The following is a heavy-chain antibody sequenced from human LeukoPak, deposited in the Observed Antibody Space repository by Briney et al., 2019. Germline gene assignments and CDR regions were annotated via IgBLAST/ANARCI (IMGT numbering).Heavy chain of an antibody. CDR2: IYYNGST. Sequence: PSDTLSLTCTVSGGYISGYYWSWIRQPPGKGLEWIGDIYYNGSTSHNPSLKSRLTISVDTSKEQFSLNLSSVTAADTAVYYCARDFHSRYGGRYLDYWGQGTLVTVSS. CDR3: ARDFHSRYGGRYLDY. CDR1: GGYISGYY. D-gene: IGHD1-26*01. J-gene: IGHJ4*02. V-gene: IGHV4-59*07.